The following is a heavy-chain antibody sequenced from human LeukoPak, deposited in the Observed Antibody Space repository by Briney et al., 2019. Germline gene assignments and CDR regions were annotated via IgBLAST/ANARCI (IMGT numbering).Heavy chain of an antibody. CDR1: GGSISSYY. CDR3: ARSKDILTGYCFDY. D-gene: IGHD3-9*01. Sequence: PSETLSLTCTVSGGSISSYYWSWIRQPPGKGLEWIGYIYYSGNTNYNPSLKSRVTISVDTSKNQFSLKLSSVTAADTAVYYCARSKDILTGYCFDYWGQGTLVTVSS. J-gene: IGHJ4*02. CDR2: IYYSGNT. V-gene: IGHV4-59*01.